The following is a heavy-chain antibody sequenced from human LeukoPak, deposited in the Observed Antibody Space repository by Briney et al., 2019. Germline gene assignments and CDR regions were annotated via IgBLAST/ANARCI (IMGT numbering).Heavy chain of an antibody. V-gene: IGHV3-23*01. CDR3: ATRAAASSY. CDR1: GYTFTSYG. CDR2: ISGSGGST. Sequence: SCKASGYTFTSYGISWVRQAPGKGLEWVSAISGSGGSTYYADSVKGRFTISRDNSKNTLYLQMNSLRAEDTAVYYCATRAAASSYWGQGTLVTVSS. J-gene: IGHJ4*02. D-gene: IGHD6-13*01.